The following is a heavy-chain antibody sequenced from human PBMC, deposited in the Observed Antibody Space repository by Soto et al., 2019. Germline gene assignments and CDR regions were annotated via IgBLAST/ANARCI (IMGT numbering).Heavy chain of an antibody. CDR3: AKPYSSSWYQIGRKLYYFDY. V-gene: IGHV3-30*18. Sequence: QVQLVESGGGVVQPGRSLRLSCAASGFTFSSYGMHWVRQAPGKGLAWVAVISYDGSNKYYADSVKGRFTISRDNSKNTLYLQMNSLRAEDTAVYYCAKPYSSSWYQIGRKLYYFDYWGKGTLVTVSS. D-gene: IGHD6-13*01. J-gene: IGHJ4*02. CDR1: GFTFSSYG. CDR2: ISYDGSNK.